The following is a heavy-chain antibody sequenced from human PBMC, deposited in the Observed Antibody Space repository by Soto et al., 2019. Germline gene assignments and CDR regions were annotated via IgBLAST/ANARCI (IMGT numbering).Heavy chain of an antibody. J-gene: IGHJ5*01. Sequence: SETLSLTCTVPGRSVSSGGYYWTWIRQHPGKGLEWIGYIYHIGSPSYNPSLKSRLSMSLDTSKNQFSLNLTSVTAADTAIYYCVRDRALDSSGHWFDSWGQGTLVTVSS. CDR2: IYHIGSP. V-gene: IGHV4-31*03. D-gene: IGHD6-19*01. CDR1: GRSVSSGGYY. CDR3: VRDRALDSSGHWFDS.